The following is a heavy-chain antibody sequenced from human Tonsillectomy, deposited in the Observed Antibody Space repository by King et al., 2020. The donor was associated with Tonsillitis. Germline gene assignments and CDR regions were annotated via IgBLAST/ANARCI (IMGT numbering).Heavy chain of an antibody. V-gene: IGHV4-59*01. Sequence: LQLQESGPGLVKPSETLSLTCTVSGGSINSYFWTWIRQPPGKGLEWIGYIDYSGATKHHTGTTNYNPSLKSRVTISVDTSKNQFSLKLKSVTAADTAVYYCATNSSNRYYFDHWGQGTLVSVSS. J-gene: IGHJ4*02. CDR3: ATNSSNRYYFDH. CDR2: IDYSGATKHHTGTT. CDR1: GGSINSYF. D-gene: IGHD6-19*01.